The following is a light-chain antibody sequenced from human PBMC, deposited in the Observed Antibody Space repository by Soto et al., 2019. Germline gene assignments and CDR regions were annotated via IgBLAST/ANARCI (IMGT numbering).Light chain of an antibody. CDR3: HQYNMWPPLI. Sequence: EIVMTQSPATLSVSPGERATLSCRASQSVSSTLAWYQQKPGQAPRLLIYGASTRATGIPARFSGSGSGTEFTLTISGLQSEDFAVYYCHQYNMWPPLIFGGGTKVDI. CDR1: QSVSST. V-gene: IGKV3-15*01. J-gene: IGKJ4*01. CDR2: GAS.